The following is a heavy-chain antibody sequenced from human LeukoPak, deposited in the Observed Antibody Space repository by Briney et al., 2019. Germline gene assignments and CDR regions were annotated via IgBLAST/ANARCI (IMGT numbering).Heavy chain of an antibody. CDR1: GGSISSSNW. CDR2: IYHSGST. J-gene: IGHJ4*02. V-gene: IGHV4-4*02. D-gene: IGHD3-22*01. Sequence: PSGTLSLTCAVSGGSISSSNWWSWVRQPPGKGLEWIGEIYHSGSTNYNPSLKSRVTISVDKSKNQFSLKLSSVTAADTAVYYCARTKTDSSGYYTNWGQGTLVTVSS. CDR3: ARTKTDSSGYYTN.